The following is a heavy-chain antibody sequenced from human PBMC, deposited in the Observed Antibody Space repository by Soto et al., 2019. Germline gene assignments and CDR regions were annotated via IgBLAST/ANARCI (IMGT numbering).Heavy chain of an antibody. V-gene: IGHV3-30-3*01. CDR2: ISYDGSNK. Sequence: QVQLVESGGGVVQPGRSLRLSCAASGFTFSSYAMHWVRQAPGKGLEWVAVISYDGSNKFYADSVKGRFTISRDNSKNTLYLQMNSLRAEDTAGYYCAREGRAADAFDIWGQGTMFTVSS. D-gene: IGHD2-15*01. CDR1: GFTFSSYA. CDR3: AREGRAADAFDI. J-gene: IGHJ3*02.